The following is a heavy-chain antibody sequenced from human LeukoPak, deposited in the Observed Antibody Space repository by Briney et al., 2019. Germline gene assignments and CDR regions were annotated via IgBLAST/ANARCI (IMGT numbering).Heavy chain of an antibody. D-gene: IGHD3-10*01. V-gene: IGHV4-59*01. CDR2: IYYSGST. J-gene: IGHJ6*04. CDR3: AKVSAVRGVIYYYYYGMDV. Sequence: SETLSLTCTVSGGSISSYYLSWIRQPPGKGLEWIGYIYYSGSTNYNPSLKSRVTISVDTSKNQFSLKPSSVTAADTAVYYCAKVSAVRGVIYYYYYGMDVWGKGTTVTVSS. CDR1: GGSISSYY.